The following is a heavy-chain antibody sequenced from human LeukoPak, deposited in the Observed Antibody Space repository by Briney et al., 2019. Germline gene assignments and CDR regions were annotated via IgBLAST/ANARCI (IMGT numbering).Heavy chain of an antibody. D-gene: IGHD2-15*01. CDR3: ANSRGEYCSGGTCYFDP. Sequence: PSETLSLTCTVSGGSISSSSYYWGWIRQPPGKGLEWIGSIYYSGSTCYNPSLKSRVTISVDTSKTQFSLKLSSVTAADTAVYYCANSRGEYCSGGTCYFDPWGRGTLVTVSS. V-gene: IGHV4-39*07. CDR2: IYYSGST. CDR1: GGSISSSSYY. J-gene: IGHJ5*02.